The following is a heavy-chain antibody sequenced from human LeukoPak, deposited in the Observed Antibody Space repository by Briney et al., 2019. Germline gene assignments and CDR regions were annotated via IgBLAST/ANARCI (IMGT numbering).Heavy chain of an antibody. CDR1: GFTFDDYA. V-gene: IGHV3-9*03. J-gene: IGHJ4*02. Sequence: GRSLRLSCAASGFTFDDYAMHWVRQAPGKGLEWVSGISWNSGSIGYADSVKGRFTISRDNAKNSLYLQMNSLRAEDMALYYCAKSPDSSSWYGGSFDYWGQGTLVTVSS. CDR2: ISWNSGSI. D-gene: IGHD6-13*01. CDR3: AKSPDSSSWYGGSFDY.